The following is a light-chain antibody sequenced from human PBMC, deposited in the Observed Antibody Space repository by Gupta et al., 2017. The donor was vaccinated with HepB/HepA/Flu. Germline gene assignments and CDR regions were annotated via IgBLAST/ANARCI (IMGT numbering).Light chain of an antibody. CDR2: GAS. Sequence: EIVMTQSPATLSVSPGERATLSCRASQSVASNLAWYQQKPGQAPRLLIYGASTRATDTPARFSGSGSGTEVTLTISSLQAEDFAVYYCQQYNNWLTWTFGQGTKVEIK. J-gene: IGKJ1*01. CDR1: QSVASN. V-gene: IGKV3-15*01. CDR3: QQYNNWLTWT.